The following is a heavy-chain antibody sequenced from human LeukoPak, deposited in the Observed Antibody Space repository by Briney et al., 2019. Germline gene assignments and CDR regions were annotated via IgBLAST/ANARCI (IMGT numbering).Heavy chain of an antibody. CDR1: GFIFSSHW. D-gene: IGHD3-10*01. CDR2: IKHHGGET. Sequence: PGGSLRLSCAASGFIFSSHWMSWVRQAPGKGLEWVANIKHHGGETYYVDSVKGRFTISRDNARNSLYLQTTSLRAEDTAVYYCASVRGDYYGSGSRDYWGQGTLVTVSS. V-gene: IGHV3-7*02. CDR3: ASVRGDYYGSGSRDY. J-gene: IGHJ4*02.